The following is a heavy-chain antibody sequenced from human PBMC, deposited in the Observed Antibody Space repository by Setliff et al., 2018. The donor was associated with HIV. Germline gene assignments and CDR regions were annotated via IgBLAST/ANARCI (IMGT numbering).Heavy chain of an antibody. CDR3: ARDSGYYDSSGYYSYSHYFDY. CDR2: IHYSGST. Sequence: SETLSLTCTVSGGSISSYYWSWIRQPPGKGLEWIGYIHYSGSTNYNPSLKSRVTISVDTSKNQFSLKLSSVTAADTAVYYCARDSGYYDSSGYYSYSHYFDYWGQGTLVTVSS. D-gene: IGHD3-22*01. CDR1: GGSISSYY. V-gene: IGHV4-59*01. J-gene: IGHJ4*02.